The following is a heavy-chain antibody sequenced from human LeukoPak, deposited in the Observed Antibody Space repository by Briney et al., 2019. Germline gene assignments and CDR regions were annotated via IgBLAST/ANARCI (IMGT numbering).Heavy chain of an antibody. Sequence: GASVKVSCKASGYTFTSYGISWVRQAPGQGLEWMGWISAYNGNTNYAQKLQGRVTMTTDTSTSTAYMELRSLRSDDTAVYYCALGEQGYGDYEEEPYYFDYWGQGTLVTVSS. CDR3: ALGEQGYGDYEEEPYYFDY. J-gene: IGHJ4*02. CDR1: GYTFTSYG. V-gene: IGHV1-18*01. D-gene: IGHD4-17*01. CDR2: ISAYNGNT.